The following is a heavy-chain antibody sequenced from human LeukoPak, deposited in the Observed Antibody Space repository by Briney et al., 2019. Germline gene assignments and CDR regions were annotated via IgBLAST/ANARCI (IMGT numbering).Heavy chain of an antibody. V-gene: IGHV3-13*01. J-gene: IGHJ4*02. CDR2: IGTIGDT. Sequence: GGSLRLSCVASGFTFSSSDMHWVRQPTGKGLEWVSAIGTIGDTYYPGSVKGRFTISRENAKNTLYLQMNSLRAGDTAVYYCAREGMGATTPTKTELDYFDYWGQGTLVTVSS. CDR1: GFTFSSSD. D-gene: IGHD1-26*01. CDR3: AREGMGATTPTKTELDYFDY.